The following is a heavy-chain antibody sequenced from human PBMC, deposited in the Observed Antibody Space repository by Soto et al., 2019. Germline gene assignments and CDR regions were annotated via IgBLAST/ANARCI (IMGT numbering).Heavy chain of an antibody. CDR3: ARVGYGDYGRGYYFDF. CDR1: GAYIRDGDYY. CDR2: IDYTGGT. J-gene: IGHJ4*02. D-gene: IGHD4-17*01. Sequence: PSETLSLTCSVSGAYIRDGDYYWSWLRQPPGKGPEWIGVIDYTGGTHYNPTLAGPVSMSVDTSANQFSLKVNFVTAADSAAYYCARVGYGDYGRGYYFDFWGPGILVTVSS. V-gene: IGHV4-30-4*01.